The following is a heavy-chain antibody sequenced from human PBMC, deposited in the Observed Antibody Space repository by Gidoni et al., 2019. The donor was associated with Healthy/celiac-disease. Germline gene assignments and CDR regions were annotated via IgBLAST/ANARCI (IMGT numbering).Heavy chain of an antibody. D-gene: IGHD6-19*01. CDR3: ARDMSAGGAGTVDY. J-gene: IGHJ4*02. CDR2: ISYDGSNK. CDR1: GFAVSRAA. V-gene: IGHV3-30-3*01. Sequence: QVQLVESGGGVVQPGRSLRLSCAASGFAVSRAAMHGGRQAPGKGLEWVAVISYDGSNKYYADSVKGRFTTSRDNSKNTLYLQMNSLRAEDTAVYYCARDMSAGGAGTVDYWGQGTLVTVSS.